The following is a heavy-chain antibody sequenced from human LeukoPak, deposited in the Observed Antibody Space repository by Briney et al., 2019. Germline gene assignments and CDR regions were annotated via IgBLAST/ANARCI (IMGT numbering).Heavy chain of an antibody. D-gene: IGHD3-10*01. CDR1: GGSISSGTYY. CDR2: IHHSGST. V-gene: IGHV4-31*03. CDR3: ARGSGSYYWFDP. J-gene: IGHJ5*02. Sequence: SQTLSLTCTVSGGSISSGTYYWSWIRQKPGKGLEWIGYIHHSGSTYYNPSLKSRLTISIDTSNNWFSLRLSSVTAADTAVYYCARGSGSYYWFDPWGQGTLVTVSS.